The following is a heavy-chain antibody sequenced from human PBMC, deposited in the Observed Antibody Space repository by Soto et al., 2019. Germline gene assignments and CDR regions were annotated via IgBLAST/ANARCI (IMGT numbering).Heavy chain of an antibody. Sequence: SETLSLTCTVSGGSISSGGYYWSWIRQHPGKGLEWIGYIYYSGSTYYNPSLKSRVTISVDTSKNQFSLKLSSVTAADTAVYYCARVMTTVTYYFDYWGQGTLVTVSS. CDR2: IYYSGST. D-gene: IGHD4-17*01. CDR3: ARVMTTVTYYFDY. CDR1: GGSISSGGYY. V-gene: IGHV4-31*03. J-gene: IGHJ4*02.